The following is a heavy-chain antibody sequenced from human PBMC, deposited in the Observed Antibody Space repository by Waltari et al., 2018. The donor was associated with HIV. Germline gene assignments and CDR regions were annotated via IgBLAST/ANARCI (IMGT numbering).Heavy chain of an antibody. D-gene: IGHD6-13*01. Sequence: EVRLVESGGGLVKPGGSLCRSCEAYGFTFSSYGMTWVRQAPGKGLEWVADIKEDGSEIHYVDSVKGRFTISRDNAKNSLYLQMNSLRAEDTAVYYCARRQQLTDWGQGTLVTVSS. CDR3: ARRQQLTD. V-gene: IGHV3-7*01. J-gene: IGHJ4*02. CDR1: GFTFSSYG. CDR2: IKEDGSEI.